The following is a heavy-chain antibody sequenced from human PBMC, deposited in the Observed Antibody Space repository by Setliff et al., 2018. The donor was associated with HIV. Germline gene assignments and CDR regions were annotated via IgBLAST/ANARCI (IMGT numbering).Heavy chain of an antibody. V-gene: IGHV3-21*01. Sequence: PGESLKISCAASGFTFNSYSINWVRQAPGKGLEWVSCISSSSSYIYYADSVKGRFTISRDNAKNSLYLQMDSLRAEDTAIYYCARGREDDFWSGYYNYNYYYMDVWGKGTTGTVS. CDR3: ARGREDDFWSGYYNYNYYYMDV. CDR1: GFTFNSYS. CDR2: ISSSSSYI. D-gene: IGHD3-3*01. J-gene: IGHJ6*03.